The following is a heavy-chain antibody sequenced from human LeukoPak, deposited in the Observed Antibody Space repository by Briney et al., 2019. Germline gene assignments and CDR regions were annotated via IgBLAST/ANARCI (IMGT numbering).Heavy chain of an antibody. CDR3: ARGLNGDYY. CDR1: GFTFSTYT. V-gene: IGHV3-30*04. CDR2: ISYDGSNK. Sequence: GGSLRLSCAASGFTFSTYTIHWVRQAPGKGLEWVAVISYDGSNKYYADSVKGRFTLSRDNAKNTLYLQMNSLRAEDTAVYYCARGLNGDYYWGQGTLVTVSS. D-gene: IGHD2-21*02. J-gene: IGHJ4*02.